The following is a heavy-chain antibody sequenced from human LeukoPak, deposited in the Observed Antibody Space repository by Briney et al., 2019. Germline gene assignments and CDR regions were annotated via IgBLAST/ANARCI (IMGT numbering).Heavy chain of an antibody. Sequence: GESLRLSCAASGFTFSSYGMHWVRQAPGKGLEWVAVIWYDGSNKYYADSVKGRFTISRDNSKNTLYLQMNSLRAEDTAVYYCAREDDYQYYFDYWGQGTLVTVSS. D-gene: IGHD4-11*01. V-gene: IGHV3-33*01. CDR2: IWYDGSNK. CDR1: GFTFSSYG. CDR3: AREDDYQYYFDY. J-gene: IGHJ4*02.